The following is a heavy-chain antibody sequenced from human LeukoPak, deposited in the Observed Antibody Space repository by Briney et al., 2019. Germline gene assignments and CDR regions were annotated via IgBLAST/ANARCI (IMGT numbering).Heavy chain of an antibody. CDR3: ARSGYSYGPLDY. V-gene: IGHV5-51*01. Sequence: GASLQISCQASGYSFSSFWIGWVRQLPGKGLEWMGIIHPGDSDTRYSPSFQGQVTISADKSLSTAYLQWSSLKPSDTAMYYCARSGYSYGPLDYWGQGTLVTVSS. D-gene: IGHD5-18*01. CDR2: IHPGDSDT. J-gene: IGHJ4*02. CDR1: GYSFSSFW.